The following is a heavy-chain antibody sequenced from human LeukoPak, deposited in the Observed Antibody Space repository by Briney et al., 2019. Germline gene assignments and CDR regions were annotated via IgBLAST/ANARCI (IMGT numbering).Heavy chain of an antibody. Sequence: GGSLRLSCPASGFTFSSYSMNWVRQAPGKGLEGVSSISSSSSSYIYYAGSVKGRFTISRDNAKNSLYLQMNSLRAEDTAVYYCARDLAGYDSSGYGYWGQGTLVTVSS. D-gene: IGHD3-22*01. CDR1: GFTFSSYS. CDR3: ARDLAGYDSSGYGY. CDR2: ISSSSSSYI. J-gene: IGHJ4*02. V-gene: IGHV3-21*01.